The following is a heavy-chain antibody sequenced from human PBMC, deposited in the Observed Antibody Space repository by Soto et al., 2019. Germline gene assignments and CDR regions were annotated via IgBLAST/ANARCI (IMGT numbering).Heavy chain of an antibody. CDR2: MNPGSGDT. V-gene: IGHV1-8*01. Sequence: ASVKVSCKSSGYSFTNNDVSWVRQATGQGLEWMGWMNPGSGDTGYAQKFQGRVTMTRDISIATAYMELSSLRSDDTAIYYCARMATFGSLNWFDPWGQGTQVTVSS. J-gene: IGHJ5*02. CDR3: ARMATFGSLNWFDP. CDR1: GYSFTNND. D-gene: IGHD3-16*01.